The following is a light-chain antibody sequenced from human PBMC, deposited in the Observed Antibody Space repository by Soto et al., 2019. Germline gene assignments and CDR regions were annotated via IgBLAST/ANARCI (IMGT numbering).Light chain of an antibody. CDR1: QAITASY. Sequence: EIVLTQSPGTMSVSPGERATLSCRASQAITASYLAWYHQRPGQAPRLLIYGISIRAPGIPDRFSGSGYGSDFTLTIDSLESEDVGVFFCHQYGSKPYTFGQGTSLQI. V-gene: IGKV3-20*01. CDR3: HQYGSKPYT. J-gene: IGKJ2*01. CDR2: GIS.